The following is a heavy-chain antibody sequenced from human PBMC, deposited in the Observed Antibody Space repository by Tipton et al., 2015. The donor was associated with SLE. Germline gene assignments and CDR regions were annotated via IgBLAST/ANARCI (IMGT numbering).Heavy chain of an antibody. CDR3: ARGWSTPDY. CDR2: ISWNDLNI. J-gene: IGHJ4*02. Sequence: SLRLSCAASGFTFSIHGFHWVRQAPGKGLEWVAGISWNDLNIGYADSVKGRFTISRDNAKNSLYLQMNSLRAEDTGVYFCARGWSTPDYWGQGALVTVSS. D-gene: IGHD2-2*01. CDR1: GFTFSIHG. V-gene: IGHV3-33*01.